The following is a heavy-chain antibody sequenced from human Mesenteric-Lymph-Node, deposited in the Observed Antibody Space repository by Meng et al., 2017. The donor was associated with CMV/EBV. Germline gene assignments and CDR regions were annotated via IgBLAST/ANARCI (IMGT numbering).Heavy chain of an antibody. CDR1: GDSIDSYY. D-gene: IGHD2-21*01. Sequence: GPLRLSCTVSGDSIDSYYWNWMRQSPGKGLEWIAYISYAGGANYTPSLKGRVTVSVDTSKNQFSLRMRSVTAADTAVYYCARDKGSFGGDPLGHFDYWGQGTPVTVSS. CDR3: ARDKGSFGGDPLGHFDY. V-gene: IGHV4-59*01. CDR2: ISYAGGA. J-gene: IGHJ4*02.